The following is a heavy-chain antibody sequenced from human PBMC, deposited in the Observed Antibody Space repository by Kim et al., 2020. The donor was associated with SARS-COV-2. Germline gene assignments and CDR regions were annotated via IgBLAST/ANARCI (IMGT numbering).Heavy chain of an antibody. V-gene: IGHV3-53*04. D-gene: IGHD6-13*01. J-gene: IGHJ4*02. Sequence: ADSVKGRFTISRHNSKNTLYLQMNSLRAEDTAVYYCARGQQLDEYYFDYWGQGTLVTVSS. CDR3: ARGQQLDEYYFDY.